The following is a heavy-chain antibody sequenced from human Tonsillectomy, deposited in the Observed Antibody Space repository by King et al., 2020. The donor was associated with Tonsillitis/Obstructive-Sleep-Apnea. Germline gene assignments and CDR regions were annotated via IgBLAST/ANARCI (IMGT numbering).Heavy chain of an antibody. D-gene: IGHD3-9*01. CDR2: IYPADSDI. CDR1: GYSFITYW. CDR3: ARIAISLDFYYMDV. J-gene: IGHJ6*03. Sequence: VQLVESGAEVKKPGESLKVSCKGSGYSFITYWIAWVRQMPGKGLEWMGLIYPADSDIRYSPPFQGQVTISADKSISPDHPQWSSLKASDTAKYYCARIAISLDFYYMDVWGKGTTVTVSS. V-gene: IGHV5-51*01.